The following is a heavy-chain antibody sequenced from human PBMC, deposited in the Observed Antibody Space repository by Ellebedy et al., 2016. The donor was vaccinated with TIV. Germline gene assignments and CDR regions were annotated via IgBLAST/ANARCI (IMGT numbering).Heavy chain of an antibody. V-gene: IGHV3-23*01. Sequence: GESLKISCAASRFTFSIYAMSWVRQAPGKGLEWVSAISGDGISKYYADSVKGRFTISRDNSKNTLYVQMTSLRAEDTAVYYCAKGATDDSGGHYYYGMDVWGQGTTVTVSS. D-gene: IGHD1-1*01. CDR3: AKGATDDSGGHYYYGMDV. J-gene: IGHJ6*02. CDR2: ISGDGISK. CDR1: RFTFSIYA.